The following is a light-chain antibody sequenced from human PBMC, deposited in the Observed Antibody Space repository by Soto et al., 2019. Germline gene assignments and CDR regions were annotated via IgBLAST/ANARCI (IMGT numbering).Light chain of an antibody. J-gene: IGKJ4*01. CDR2: RAS. Sequence: IVMTQSPATLSMSPGERATLSCRASQSINSNLAWYQQKPGQAPRLLMFRASIRATGFPARFSGSGSGTEFYITIISLQSQDSAIYYCQQYNNWPRATFGVGTKVEIK. CDR1: QSINSN. V-gene: IGKV3-15*01. CDR3: QQYNNWPRAT.